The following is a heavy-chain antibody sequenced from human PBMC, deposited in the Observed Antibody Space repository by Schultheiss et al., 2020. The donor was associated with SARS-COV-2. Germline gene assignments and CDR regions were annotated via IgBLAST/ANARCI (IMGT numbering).Heavy chain of an antibody. CDR1: GGSISSYY. CDR3: ARVSEGRTYSSSSGGAFDI. J-gene: IGHJ3*02. D-gene: IGHD6-6*01. Sequence: GSLRLSCTVSGGSISSYYWSWIRQPAGKGLEWIGYIYHSGSTYYNPSLKSRVTISVDTSKNQFSLKLSSVTAADTAVYYCARVSEGRTYSSSSGGAFDIWGQGTMVTVSS. V-gene: IGHV4-59*04. CDR2: IYHSGST.